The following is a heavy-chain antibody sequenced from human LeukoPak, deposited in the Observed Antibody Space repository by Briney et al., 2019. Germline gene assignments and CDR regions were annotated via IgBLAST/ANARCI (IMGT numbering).Heavy chain of an antibody. D-gene: IGHD1/OR15-1a*01. CDR3: AKANNENAFDI. CDR2: INHSGST. V-gene: IGHV4-34*01. Sequence: SETLSLTCAVYGGSFSGYYWSWIRQPPGKGLEWIGEINHSGSTNYNPSLKSRVTISVDTSKNQFSLKLSSVTAADTAVYYCAKANNENAFDIWGQGTMVTVYS. J-gene: IGHJ3*02. CDR1: GGSFSGYY.